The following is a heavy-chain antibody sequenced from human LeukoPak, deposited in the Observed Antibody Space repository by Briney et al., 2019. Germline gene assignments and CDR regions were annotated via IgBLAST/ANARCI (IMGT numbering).Heavy chain of an antibody. V-gene: IGHV4-59*12. Sequence: SETLSLTCTVSGGSISSYYWSWIRQPPGKGLEWIGYIYYSGSTNYNPSLKSRVTISVDTSKNQFSLKLSSVTAADTAVYYCARAGSSSRSYFDYWGQGTLVTVSS. CDR2: IYYSGST. CDR1: GGSISSYY. J-gene: IGHJ4*02. CDR3: ARAGSSSRSYFDY. D-gene: IGHD6-6*01.